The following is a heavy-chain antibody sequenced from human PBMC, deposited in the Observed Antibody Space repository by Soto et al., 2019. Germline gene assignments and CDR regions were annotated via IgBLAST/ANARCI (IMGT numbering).Heavy chain of an antibody. CDR1: GFTFSSYW. D-gene: IGHD5-18*01. V-gene: IGHV3-74*01. CDR2: INSVGSST. Sequence: EVQLVESGGGLVQPGGSLRLSCAASGFTFSSYWMHWVRQAPGKGLVWVSRINSVGSSTTYADSVKGRFTISRDNAKNTLYLQMSGLRADDTAVYYCARDYRGIQLGGLDYWGQGTLVTVSS. CDR3: ARDYRGIQLGGLDY. J-gene: IGHJ4*02.